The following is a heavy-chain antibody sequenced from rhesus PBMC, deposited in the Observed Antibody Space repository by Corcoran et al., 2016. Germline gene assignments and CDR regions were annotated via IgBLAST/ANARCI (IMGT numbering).Heavy chain of an antibody. J-gene: IGHJ4*01. V-gene: IGHV4-99*01. CDR3: VRGTPPDN. D-gene: IGHD5-42*01. Sequence: QVQLQESGPGLVKPSETLSLTCAVSGYSIRSGHSWGWLRQPPGKGLEYIGYFDGPTGNTSFYNSSLESRVTISKDTSTNYFFLTLSSVLAADTAIYFCVRGTPPDNWGQGVLVTVYS. CDR2: FDGPTGNTS. CDR1: GYSIRSGHS.